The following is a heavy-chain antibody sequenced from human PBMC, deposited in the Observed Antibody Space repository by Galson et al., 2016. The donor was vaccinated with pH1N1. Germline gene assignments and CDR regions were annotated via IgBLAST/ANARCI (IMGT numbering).Heavy chain of an antibody. CDR1: GFSISSSGMG. D-gene: IGHD3-16*01. V-gene: IGHV2-5*02. CDR2: IYWDDDK. CDR3: AHREVMITNAFDF. Sequence: PALVKPTQTLTLTCTFSGFSISSSGMGVGWIRQPPGKALEWLAVIYWDDDKRYSPSLKSRLTITKDTSKNHVVLTMPNMDPMDTATYYCAHREVMITNAFDFWGQGTMVTVSS. J-gene: IGHJ3*01.